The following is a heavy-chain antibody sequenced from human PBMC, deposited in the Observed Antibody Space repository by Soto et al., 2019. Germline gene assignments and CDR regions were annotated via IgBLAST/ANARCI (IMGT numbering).Heavy chain of an antibody. CDR3: ATLSGYYFWRPDVDQ. D-gene: IGHD3-3*01. CDR2: LYYSGRS. J-gene: IGHJ4*02. V-gene: IGHV4-59*08. CDR1: GGSIRSYY. Sequence: QVQLQESGPGLVKPSETLTLTCTVSGGSIRSYYWTWMRQPPGKGLEWIGFLYYSGRSISNPSLKSRLSMSVGTSKEPFSLNLISVTAADTAVYYCATLSGYYFWRPDVDQWGQGVLVTVFS.